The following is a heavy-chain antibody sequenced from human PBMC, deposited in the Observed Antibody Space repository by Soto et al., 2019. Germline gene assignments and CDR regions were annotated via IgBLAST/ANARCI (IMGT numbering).Heavy chain of an antibody. V-gene: IGHV1-3*01. D-gene: IGHD3-22*01. J-gene: IGHJ4*01. Sequence: GASVKVSCKASGYTFTSYAMHWVRQAPGQRLEWMGWINAGIGDTQYSQKFQGRVTITRDTSASTAYMELSSLRSEDTAVYYCVRGYYYDNSAWPPGEWGQGTLVTV. CDR1: GYTFTSYA. CDR2: INAGIGDT. CDR3: VRGYYYDNSAWPPGE.